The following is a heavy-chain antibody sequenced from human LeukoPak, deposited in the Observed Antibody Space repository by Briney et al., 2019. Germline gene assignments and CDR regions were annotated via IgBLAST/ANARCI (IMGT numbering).Heavy chain of an antibody. V-gene: IGHV4-4*07. Sequence: PSETLSHTCTVSGASINSYYWNWIRQPAGKGLEWIGRSYISGSTDYNPSLKSRVTVSVDTSQNQFSLKLTSVTAADTAVYYCARDQELGFWGQGTLVTVSS. D-gene: IGHD3-10*01. CDR2: SYISGST. CDR3: ARDQELGF. J-gene: IGHJ4*02. CDR1: GASINSYY.